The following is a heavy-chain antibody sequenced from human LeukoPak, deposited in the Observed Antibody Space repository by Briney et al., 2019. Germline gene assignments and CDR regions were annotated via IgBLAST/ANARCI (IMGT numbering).Heavy chain of an antibody. V-gene: IGHV3-64*02. CDR1: GFRFSYHD. J-gene: IGHJ3*02. CDR2: IGAAGAHT. Sequence: GGSLRLSCAASGFRFSYHDMHWVRQAPGKGLEFVSSIGAAGAHTFYADSVKGRFSISRDNFQSTMYLQMDGLRPEDSAVYYCARELGGTKTGGFDIWGQGTVVTVSS. CDR3: ARELGGTKTGGFDI. D-gene: IGHD1-14*01.